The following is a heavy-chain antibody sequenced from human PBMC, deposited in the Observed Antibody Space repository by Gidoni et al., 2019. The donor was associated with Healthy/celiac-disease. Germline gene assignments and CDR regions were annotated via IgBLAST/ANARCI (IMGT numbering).Heavy chain of an antibody. J-gene: IGHJ4*02. CDR1: GFTSSSYC. Sequence: VQLVESGGGLVKPGGSLSLSWAASGFTSSSYCMTWVRQAPGKGLAWVASISSGSSYIYYADSVKGRFTISRDNAKNSLYLQMNSLRAEDTAVYYCARDPGQLGPEGAYWGQGTLVTVSS. D-gene: IGHD6-6*01. CDR2: ISSGSSYI. CDR3: ARDPGQLGPEGAY. V-gene: IGHV3-21*01.